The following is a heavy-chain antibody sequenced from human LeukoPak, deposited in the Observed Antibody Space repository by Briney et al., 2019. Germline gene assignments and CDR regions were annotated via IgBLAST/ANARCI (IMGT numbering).Heavy chain of an antibody. CDR1: GFAFSSDW. V-gene: IGHV3-7*01. CDR3: ARDYYYGSGRLGYMDV. J-gene: IGHJ6*03. CDR2: IKQDGSEK. D-gene: IGHD3-10*01. Sequence: GRSLRLSCAPSGFAFSSDWMSWGRQAPGKRLEWVSNIKQDGSEKYYVDSVKGRFTISRDNAKNSLYLQTNSLRAEDTAVYYCARDYYYGSGRLGYMDVWGKGTTVTVSS.